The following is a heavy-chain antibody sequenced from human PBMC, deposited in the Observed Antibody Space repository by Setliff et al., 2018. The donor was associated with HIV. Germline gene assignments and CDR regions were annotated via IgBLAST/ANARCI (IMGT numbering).Heavy chain of an antibody. CDR1: GNAFNGNR. V-gene: IGHV1-2*02. CDR2: INPNSGDT. Sequence: VKVSCKASGNAFNGNRVHWVRQAPGQGLEWMGWINPNSGDTNYAQNFQGMVTITRETSISTAYMELRRLRYDDTAAYYCARDRHFSGSFFWGQGTLVTVSS. J-gene: IGHJ4*02. D-gene: IGHD1-26*01. CDR3: ARDRHFSGSFF.